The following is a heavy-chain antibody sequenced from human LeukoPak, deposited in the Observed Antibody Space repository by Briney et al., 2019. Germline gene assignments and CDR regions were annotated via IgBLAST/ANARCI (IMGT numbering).Heavy chain of an antibody. CDR1: GFTFSSYS. V-gene: IGHV3-21*01. J-gene: IGHJ4*02. CDR3: ARDGGFDYDSSGYYSNFDY. Sequence: GGSLRLSCAASGFTFSSYSMNWVRQAPGKGLEWVSSISSSSSYIYYADSVKGRFTISRDNAKNSLYLQMNSLRAEDTAVYYCARDGGFDYDSSGYYSNFDYWGQGTLVTVSS. CDR2: ISSSSSYI. D-gene: IGHD3-22*01.